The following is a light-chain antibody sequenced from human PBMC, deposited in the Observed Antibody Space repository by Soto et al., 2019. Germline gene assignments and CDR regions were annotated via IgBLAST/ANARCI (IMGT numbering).Light chain of an antibody. J-gene: IGKJ3*01. CDR1: QSVLYTSNNQNY. CDR3: QQYYRTPFT. Sequence: DIVMTQSPESLPVSLGESATINCKSSQSVLYTSNNQNYLAWYQQKPGQPPKLLFYWASTRESGVPARFSGSGSGTDFTLTISSLGAEDVAVYYCQQYYRTPFTFXPGTKPDIK. V-gene: IGKV4-1*01. CDR2: WAS.